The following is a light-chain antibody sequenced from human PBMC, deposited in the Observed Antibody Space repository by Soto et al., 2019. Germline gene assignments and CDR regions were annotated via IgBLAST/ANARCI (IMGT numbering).Light chain of an antibody. V-gene: IGLV1-51*02. CDR3: GTWDSSLSARYV. CDR1: SSNIGNNY. CDR2: ENN. Sequence: QSVLTQPPSVSAAPGQKVTISCSGSSSNIGNNYVSWYQQLPGTAPKLPIYENNKRPSGIPDRFSGSKSGTSATLGITGLQTGDEADYYCGTWDSSLSARYVFGTGTKLTVL. J-gene: IGLJ1*01.